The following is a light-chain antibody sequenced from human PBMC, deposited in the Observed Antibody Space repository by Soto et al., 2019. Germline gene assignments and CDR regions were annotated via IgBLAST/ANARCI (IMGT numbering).Light chain of an antibody. CDR3: HQYGIAPPVT. J-gene: IGKJ5*01. V-gene: IGKV3-20*01. Sequence: EILLTQSPGTLSLSPGERATLSCRASQSVSSRYLAWYQQKPGQAPRLLIYGASTRATGIPDRFSGSGSGADFTLTISRLEPADFAVYYCHQYGIAPPVTFGQGTRLEIK. CDR1: QSVSSRY. CDR2: GAS.